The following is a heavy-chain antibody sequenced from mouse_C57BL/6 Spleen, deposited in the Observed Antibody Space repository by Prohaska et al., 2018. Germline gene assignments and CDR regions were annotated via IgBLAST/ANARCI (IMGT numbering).Heavy chain of an antibody. CDR2: IYPGSGST. D-gene: IGHD1-1*01. CDR3: ARMDYGSSGGDYAMDY. J-gene: IGHJ4*01. CDR1: GYTFTSYW. Sequence: QVQLQQPGAELVKPGASVKMSCKASGYTFTSYWITWVKQRPGQGLEWIGDIYPGSGSTNYNEKFKSKATLTVDTSSSTAYMQLSSLTSEDSAVYYCARMDYGSSGGDYAMDYWGQGTSVTVSS. V-gene: IGHV1-55*01.